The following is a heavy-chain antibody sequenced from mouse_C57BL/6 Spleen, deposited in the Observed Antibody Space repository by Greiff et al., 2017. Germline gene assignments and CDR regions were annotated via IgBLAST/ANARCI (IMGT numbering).Heavy chain of an antibody. CDR2: IYPGDGDT. Sequence: QVQLQQSGPELVKPGASVTISCKASGYAFSSSWMNWVKQRPGKGLEWIGRIYPGDGDTNYNGKFKGKATLTADKSSSTAYMQLSSLTSEDSAVYFCAREERDWYFDVWGTGTTVTVSS. J-gene: IGHJ1*03. CDR3: AREERDWYFDV. CDR1: GYAFSSSW. V-gene: IGHV1-82*01.